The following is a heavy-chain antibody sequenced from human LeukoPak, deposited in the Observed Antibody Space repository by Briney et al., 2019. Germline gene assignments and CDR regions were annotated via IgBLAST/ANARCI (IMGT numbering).Heavy chain of an antibody. Sequence: ASVKVSCKASGGTFSPYAISWVRQAPGQGLEWMGRIIPVLGVANYAQKFQGRVTISADKSTSTAYMEVSSLRSEDTAVYYCATGIGTLWSGYYHDYWGQGTLVTVSS. J-gene: IGHJ4*02. CDR2: IIPVLGVA. CDR3: ATGIGTLWSGYYHDY. D-gene: IGHD3-3*01. V-gene: IGHV1-69*04. CDR1: GGTFSPYA.